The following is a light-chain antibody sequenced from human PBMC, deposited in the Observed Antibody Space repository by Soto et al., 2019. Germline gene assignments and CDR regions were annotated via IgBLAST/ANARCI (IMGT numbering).Light chain of an antibody. CDR3: QQYHKWPIT. CDR2: GAS. V-gene: IGKV3-15*01. CDR1: QSISVN. J-gene: IGKJ5*01. Sequence: EVVLTQSPATLSVSPGERATLSCRASQSISVNLAWYQQIPGQVPRLLMFGASTRATGIPARFSGSGSGTDFTLTITSLQSEDFALYYCQQYHKWPITFGQGAGLELK.